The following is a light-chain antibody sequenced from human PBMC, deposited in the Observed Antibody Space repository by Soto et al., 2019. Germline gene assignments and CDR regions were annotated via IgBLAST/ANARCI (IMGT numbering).Light chain of an antibody. J-gene: IGKJ3*01. Sequence: VVLTQSPATLSLSPGEPATLSCSASRDVYINALAWYQQKPGRTPTLLIYGASTRATGIPDRFSATGSGTEFSRTISSVEPEDFAVYYCQKYGASPFTFGPGTRVEI. CDR3: QKYGASPFT. V-gene: IGKV3-20*01. CDR1: RDVYINA. CDR2: GAS.